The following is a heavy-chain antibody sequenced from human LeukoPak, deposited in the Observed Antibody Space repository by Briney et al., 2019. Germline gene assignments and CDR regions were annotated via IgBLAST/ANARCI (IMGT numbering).Heavy chain of an antibody. CDR2: ISSSSSTI. CDR3: ARSYGSGNPYYFDY. J-gene: IGHJ4*02. V-gene: IGHV3-48*04. D-gene: IGHD3-10*01. Sequence: GGSLRLSCAASGFTFSSYSMNWVRQAPGKGLEWVSYISSSSSTIYYADSVKGRFTISRDNAKNSLYLQMNSLRAEDTAVYYCARSYGSGNPYYFDYWGQGTLVTVSS. CDR1: GFTFSSYS.